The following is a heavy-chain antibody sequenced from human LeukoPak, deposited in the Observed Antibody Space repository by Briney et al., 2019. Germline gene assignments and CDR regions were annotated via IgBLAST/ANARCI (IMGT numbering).Heavy chain of an antibody. V-gene: IGHV3-48*01. CDR2: ISSGSTTI. CDR1: GFTLSSYS. Sequence: GSLRLSCATSGFTLSSYSMNWVRQAPGKGLGWVSYISSGSTTIYYADSLKGRFTVSRDNAKNSLYLQMNSLRAEDTAVYYCARDVEQWLVRVYYFDYWGQGTLVTVSS. J-gene: IGHJ4*02. CDR3: ARDVEQWLVRVYYFDY. D-gene: IGHD6-19*01.